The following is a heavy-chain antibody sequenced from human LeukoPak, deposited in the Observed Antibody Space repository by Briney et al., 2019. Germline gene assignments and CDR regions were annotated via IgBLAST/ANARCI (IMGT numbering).Heavy chain of an antibody. CDR1: DGSFSGFS. V-gene: IGHV4-34*01. CDR3: ARDGPLRQAGQLYSDMDV. CDR2: VSHSGST. D-gene: IGHD1-1*01. J-gene: IGHJ6*03. Sequence: PSETLSLTCAVYDGSFSGFSWTWIRQPPGKGLEWIGEVSHSGSTNYNPSLKSRVTISVDTSTSQFSLKLSSVTAADTGLYYCARDGPLRQAGQLYSDMDVWGKGTTVTVSS.